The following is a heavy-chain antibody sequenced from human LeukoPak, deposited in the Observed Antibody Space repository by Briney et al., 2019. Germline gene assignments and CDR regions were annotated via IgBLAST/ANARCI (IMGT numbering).Heavy chain of an antibody. CDR3: ARGLGIVGATPNDDFDI. CDR2: ISAYNGNT. V-gene: IGHV1-18*01. Sequence: EASVTVSFKASGYTFTSYGIGWVRQAPGRGLEWVGWISAYNGNTNYPQKLQGRVTITTDTSTSTAYMELSSLRSEDTAVYYCARGLGIVGATPNDDFDIWGQRTMVTVS. D-gene: IGHD1-26*01. CDR1: GYTFTSYG. J-gene: IGHJ3*02.